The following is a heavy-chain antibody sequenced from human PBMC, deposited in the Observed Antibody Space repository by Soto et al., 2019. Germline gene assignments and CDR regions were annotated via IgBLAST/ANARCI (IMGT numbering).Heavy chain of an antibody. CDR3: ARERFIAARPEYGMHV. Sequence: QVQRLESGGGVVQPGRSLRLSCAASGFTFSSYGMHWVRQAPGKGLEWVAVIWYDGSNTYYEDSVKGRFTISRDNSKNTLYLQMNSLRAEDTAVYYCARERFIAARPEYGMHVWGQGGTVTV. CDR1: GFTFSSYG. D-gene: IGHD6-6*01. J-gene: IGHJ6*01. CDR2: IWYDGSNT. V-gene: IGHV3-33*01.